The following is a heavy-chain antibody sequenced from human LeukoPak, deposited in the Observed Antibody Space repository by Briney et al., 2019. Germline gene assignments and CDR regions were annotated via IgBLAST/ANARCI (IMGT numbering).Heavy chain of an antibody. Sequence: PSETLSLTCTVSGGSISSSSYYWGWIRPPPGKGLEWIGSIYYSGTTYYNPSLKSRVTISVDTSKNQFSLKLSSVTAADTAVYYCTSRYCSGGSCSADYWGQGTLVTVSS. CDR2: IYYSGTT. V-gene: IGHV4-39*01. D-gene: IGHD2-15*01. J-gene: IGHJ4*02. CDR3: TSRYCSGGSCSADY. CDR1: GGSISSSSYY.